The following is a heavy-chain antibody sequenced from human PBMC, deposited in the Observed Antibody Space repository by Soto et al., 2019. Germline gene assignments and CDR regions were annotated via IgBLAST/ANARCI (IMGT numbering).Heavy chain of an antibody. J-gene: IGHJ6*02. CDR3: ARGRPYGMDV. V-gene: IGHV3-74*01. CDR1: GFTFGSYW. CDR2: IDSDGSST. Sequence: EVQLVESGGGLVQPGGSLRVSCAASGFTFGSYWMNWVRKAPGKGLVWVSRIDSDGSSTTYADSVKGRFTTSRETAKNTLYLQMSSLRVEDTAVYYCARGRPYGMDVWGQGTTVTVSS.